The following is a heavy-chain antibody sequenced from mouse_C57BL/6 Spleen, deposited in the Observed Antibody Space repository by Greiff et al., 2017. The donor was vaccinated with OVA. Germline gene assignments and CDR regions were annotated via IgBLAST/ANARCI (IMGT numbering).Heavy chain of an antibody. D-gene: IGHD2-4*01. J-gene: IGHJ4*01. V-gene: IGHV5-17*01. Sequence: EVKLVESGGGLVKPGGSLKLSCAASGFTFSDYGMHWVRQAPEKGLEWVAYISSGSSTIYYADTVKGRVTISRDNAKNTLFLQMTSLRSEDTAMYYCAKGLRRAMDYWGQGTSVTVSS. CDR3: AKGLRRAMDY. CDR2: ISSGSSTI. CDR1: GFTFSDYG.